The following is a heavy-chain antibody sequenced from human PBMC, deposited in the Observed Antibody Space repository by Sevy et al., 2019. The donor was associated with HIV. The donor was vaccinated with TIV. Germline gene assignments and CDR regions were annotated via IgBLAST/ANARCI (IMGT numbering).Heavy chain of an antibody. J-gene: IGHJ1*01. Sequence: GGSLRLSCVASGFTFSSYEMNWVRQAPGKGLEWVSHISTSGSIIHYEDSVKGRFTISRDNAKNSLYLQMNSLRAEDTAVYYCAREDGSRQYVQYWGQGTLVTVSS. D-gene: IGHD6-13*01. V-gene: IGHV3-48*03. CDR3: AREDGSRQYVQY. CDR2: ISTSGSII. CDR1: GFTFSSYE.